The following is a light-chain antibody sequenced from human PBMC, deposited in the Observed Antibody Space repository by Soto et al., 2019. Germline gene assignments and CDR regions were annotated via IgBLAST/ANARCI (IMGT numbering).Light chain of an antibody. CDR2: WAS. V-gene: IGKV4-1*01. CDR3: QQYYTTPRT. CDR1: QSVLHSSNKQNY. J-gene: IGKJ2*01. Sequence: DIVMTQSPDSLAVSLGERATINCKSSQSVLHSSNKQNYLAWYQQKPGQPPKLLIYWASTRESGVPDRFSGSGSGTDFTLTISSRQAEDVAVYYCQQYYTTPRTFGQGTKLEIK.